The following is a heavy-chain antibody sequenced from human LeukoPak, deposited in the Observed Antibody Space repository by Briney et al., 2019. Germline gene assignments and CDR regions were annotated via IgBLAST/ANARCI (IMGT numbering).Heavy chain of an antibody. D-gene: IGHD6-13*01. CDR2: INPNSGGT. Sequence: GASVKVSCKASGYTFTGYYMHWVRQAPGQGLEWMGWINPNSGGTNYAQKFQGRVTMTRDTSISTAYMELSRLRSDDTAVYYCAYTAAAGKVNFAYWGQGTLVTVSS. V-gene: IGHV1-2*02. CDR3: AYTAAAGKVNFAY. CDR1: GYTFTGYY. J-gene: IGHJ4*02.